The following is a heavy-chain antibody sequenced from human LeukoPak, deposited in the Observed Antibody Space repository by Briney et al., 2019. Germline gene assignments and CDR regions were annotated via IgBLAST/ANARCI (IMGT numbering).Heavy chain of an antibody. D-gene: IGHD3-3*01. V-gene: IGHV1-2*02. CDR3: ARDTTKLRFLEWLFDY. Sequence: EASVKVSCTASGYTFTGYYMHWVRQAPGQGLEWMGWINPNSGGTNYAQKFQGRVTMTRDTSISTAYMELSRLRSDDTAVYYCARDTTKLRFLEWLFDYWGQGTLVTVSS. CDR1: GYTFTGYY. J-gene: IGHJ4*02. CDR2: INPNSGGT.